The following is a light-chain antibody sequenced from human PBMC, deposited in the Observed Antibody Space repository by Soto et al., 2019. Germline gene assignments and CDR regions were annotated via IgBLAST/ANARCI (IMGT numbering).Light chain of an antibody. CDR1: QDIGSW. J-gene: IGKJ5*01. Sequence: DIQMTPSPSSVSASVGDRVTITCRASQDIGSWLAWYQQKPGKAPDLLIYGASSLQSGVPSRFYGSGSGTDFTLTISSLQPEDFATYYCQQGGSFPFTFGQGTRLEIK. CDR3: QQGGSFPFT. V-gene: IGKV1-12*01. CDR2: GAS.